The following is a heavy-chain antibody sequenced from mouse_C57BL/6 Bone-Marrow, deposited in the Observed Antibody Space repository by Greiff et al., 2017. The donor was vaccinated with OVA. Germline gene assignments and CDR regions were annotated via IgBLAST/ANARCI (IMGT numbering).Heavy chain of an antibody. D-gene: IGHD2-4*01. Sequence: LMESGAELVRPGSSVKLSCKDSYFAFMASAMHWVKQRPGHGLEWIGSFTMYSDATEYSENFKGKATLTANTSSSTAYMELSSLTSEDSAVYYCARGDYDDYYAMDYWGQGTSVTVSS. CDR3: ARGDYDDYYAMDY. J-gene: IGHJ4*01. V-gene: IGHV1-49*01. CDR2: FTMYSDAT. CDR1: YFAFMASA.